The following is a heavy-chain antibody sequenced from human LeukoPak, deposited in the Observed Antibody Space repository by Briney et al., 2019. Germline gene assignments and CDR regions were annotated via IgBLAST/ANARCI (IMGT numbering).Heavy chain of an antibody. V-gene: IGHV5-51*01. J-gene: IGHJ1*01. CDR1: GYSFISYW. Sequence: GESLKISCKGSGYSFISYWIGWVRQMPGKGLEWMGIIYPGDSDTRYSPSFQGQVTISADKSISTAYLQWSSLKASDTAMYYCARPARYCSSTSCYTKVGYFQHWGQGTLVTVSS. CDR2: IYPGDSDT. CDR3: ARPARYCSSTSCYTKVGYFQH. D-gene: IGHD2-2*02.